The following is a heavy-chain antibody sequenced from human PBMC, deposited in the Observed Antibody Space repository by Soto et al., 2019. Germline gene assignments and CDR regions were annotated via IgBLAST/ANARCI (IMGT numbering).Heavy chain of an antibody. V-gene: IGHV5-51*01. CDR2: IYPGDSDT. Sequence: ESLKISCKGSGYSFTSYWIGWVRQMPGKGLEWMGIIYPGDSDTRYSPSFQGQVTISADKSISTAYLQWSGLKASDTAMYYCARHGRITGTTSGDYYYGMDVWGQGTTVTVSS. CDR1: GYSFTSYW. D-gene: IGHD1-7*01. CDR3: ARHGRITGTTSGDYYYGMDV. J-gene: IGHJ6*02.